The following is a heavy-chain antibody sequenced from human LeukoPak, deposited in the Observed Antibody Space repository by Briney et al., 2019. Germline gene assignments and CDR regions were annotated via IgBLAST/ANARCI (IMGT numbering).Heavy chain of an antibody. Sequence: SETLSLTCTVSGGSISSYYWSWIRQPAGKGLEWIGRIYTSRSTNYNPSLKSRVTMSVDTSKNQFSLKLSSVTAADTAVYYCARDTTFNYYDSSGYYRTGNWFDPWGQGTLVTVSS. V-gene: IGHV4-4*07. CDR2: IYTSRST. D-gene: IGHD3-22*01. J-gene: IGHJ5*02. CDR3: ARDTTFNYYDSSGYYRTGNWFDP. CDR1: GGSISSYY.